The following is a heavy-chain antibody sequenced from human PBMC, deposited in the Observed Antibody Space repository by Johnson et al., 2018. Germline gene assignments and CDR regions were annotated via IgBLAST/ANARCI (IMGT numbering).Heavy chain of an antibody. V-gene: IGHV3-72*01. D-gene: IGHD4-23*01. CDR1: GFTFSDHY. CDR3: TRGSVVTPPYFQH. Sequence: VQLVESGGGLVQPGGSLRLSCAASGFTFSDHYMDWVRQAPGKGLEWVGRSRNKANSYNTEYDASVKGRFTISRDDSKNSLYLQMNTLKSEDTAGYFCTRGSVVTPPYFQHWGQGTLVTVSS. CDR2: SRNKANSYNT. J-gene: IGHJ1*01.